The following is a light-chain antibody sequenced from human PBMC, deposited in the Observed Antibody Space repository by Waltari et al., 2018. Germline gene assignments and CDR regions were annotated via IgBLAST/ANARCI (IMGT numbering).Light chain of an antibody. Sequence: QSALTQPPSASGSPGQSVTISCTGTSSDVGDYNYVAWYQQHPGKAPKLMLFEVSKRPSGVPDRFSGSKSGNTASLTVSGLQAEEEADYYCSSYAGSNDVVFGGGTRLTVL. CDR1: SSDVGDYNY. CDR2: EVS. J-gene: IGLJ2*01. V-gene: IGLV2-8*01. CDR3: SSYAGSNDVV.